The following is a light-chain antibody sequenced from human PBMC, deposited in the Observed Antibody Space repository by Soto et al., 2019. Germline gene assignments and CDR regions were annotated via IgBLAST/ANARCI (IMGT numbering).Light chain of an antibody. CDR1: QSVSGN. CDR3: QQYNNWPPIT. Sequence: EXVXTXXXAXXXVXPGXRATLSCRXSQSVSGNLAWYQQKPGQAPRLLIYAASTRATGIPARFSGSGSGTEFTLTISSLQSEDFAVYYCQQYNNWPPITFGPGTKVDIK. CDR2: AAS. V-gene: IGKV3-15*01. J-gene: IGKJ3*01.